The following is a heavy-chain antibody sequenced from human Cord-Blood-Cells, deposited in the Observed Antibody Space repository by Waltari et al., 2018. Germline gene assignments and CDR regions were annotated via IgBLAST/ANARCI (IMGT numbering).Heavy chain of an antibody. J-gene: IGHJ6*03. V-gene: IGHV1-8*03. CDR2: NNPKSGDT. Sequence: QVQLVQSGAEVKKPGASVKVSCKASGYTFTSYDINWVRQATGQGLEWMGWNNPKSGDTGDAKKFQGRVTITRNTSISTGYMELSSLRSEDTAEYYCARWIRFVEWLLLRGYYMDVWGKGTTVTVSS. CDR1: GYTFTSYD. D-gene: IGHD3-3*01. CDR3: ARWIRFVEWLLLRGYYMDV.